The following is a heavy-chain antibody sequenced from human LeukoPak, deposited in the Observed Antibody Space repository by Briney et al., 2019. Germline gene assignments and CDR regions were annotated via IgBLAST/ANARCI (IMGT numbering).Heavy chain of an antibody. Sequence: SETLSLTCTVSGGSISSYYWSWIRQPPGKGLEWIGYIYYSGSTNYNPSLKRRVTISVDTSKNQFSLKLSSVTAADTAVYYCARYSSGWYDTPYYFDYWGQGTLVTVSS. CDR3: ARYSSGWYDTPYYFDY. CDR2: IYYSGST. J-gene: IGHJ4*02. D-gene: IGHD6-19*01. V-gene: IGHV4-59*08. CDR1: GGSISSYY.